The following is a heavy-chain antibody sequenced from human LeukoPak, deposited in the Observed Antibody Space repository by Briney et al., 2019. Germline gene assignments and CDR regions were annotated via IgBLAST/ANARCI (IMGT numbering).Heavy chain of an antibody. CDR1: AFTFSTSA. D-gene: IGHD3-10*02. Sequence: GGSLRLSCAGSAFTFSTSAMNWVRQVPEKGLEWVSSIDYDVSHIYYSASVKGRFSISRDNARDSVYLQMDSLRKVNTAVSSGAIDPKRFLRPGHYDYWGQGTLVIVSS. CDR2: IDYDVSHI. J-gene: IGHJ4*02. CDR3: AIDPKRFLRPGHYDY. V-gene: IGHV3-21*01.